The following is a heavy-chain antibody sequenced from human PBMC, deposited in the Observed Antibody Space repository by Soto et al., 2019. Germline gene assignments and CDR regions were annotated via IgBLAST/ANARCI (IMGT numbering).Heavy chain of an antibody. CDR2: INHSGST. CDR1: GGSFSGYY. J-gene: IGHJ5*02. D-gene: IGHD3-22*01. V-gene: IGHV4-34*01. Sequence: SETLSLTCAVYGGSFSGYYWSWIRQPPGKGLEWIGEINHSGSTNYNPSLKSRVTISVDTSKNQFSLKLSPVTAADTAVYYCARVERYYDSSGYYLGWFDPWGQGTLVTVSS. CDR3: ARVERYYDSSGYYLGWFDP.